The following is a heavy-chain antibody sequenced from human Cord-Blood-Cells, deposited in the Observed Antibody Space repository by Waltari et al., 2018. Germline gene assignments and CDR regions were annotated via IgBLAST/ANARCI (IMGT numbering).Heavy chain of an antibody. Sequence: QLQLQESGPGLVKPSETLSLTCTVSGGSISSSSYYWGWIRQPPGMGLEWIGSIYYSGNTYYNPSLKRRFTLSVDPSKTQFSLSLSSVTAADTAVYYCASTYYYGSGSYYNHAFDIWGQGTMVTVSS. J-gene: IGHJ3*02. CDR1: GGSISSSSYY. D-gene: IGHD3-10*01. CDR2: IYYSGNT. V-gene: IGHV4-39*01. CDR3: ASTYYYGSGSYYNHAFDI.